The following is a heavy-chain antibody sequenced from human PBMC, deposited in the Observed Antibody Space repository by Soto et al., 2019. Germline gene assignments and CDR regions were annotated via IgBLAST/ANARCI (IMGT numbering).Heavy chain of an antibody. CDR2: IYTGGST. Sequence: EVQLVESGGGLVQPGGSLRLSCAASGFTFSSYYMSWVRQAPGRGPEWVSVIYTGGSTDYADSVRGRFTVSRHNSNNTLYLQMNKLRPEDTAVYYCARDLRLVGFGEFDLWGRGTLVTVSS. J-gene: IGHJ2*01. CDR3: ARDLRLVGFGEFDL. D-gene: IGHD3-10*01. V-gene: IGHV3-53*04. CDR1: GFTFSSYY.